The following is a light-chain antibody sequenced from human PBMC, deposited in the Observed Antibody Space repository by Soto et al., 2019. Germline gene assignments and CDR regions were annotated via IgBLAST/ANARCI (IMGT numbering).Light chain of an antibody. CDR2: DAS. CDR3: QQYNNWPSWT. CDR1: QTVSIY. J-gene: IGKJ1*01. Sequence: EILLTQSPDTLSVSPGDRAILSCRPSQTVSIYLAWYQQKPGQAPRLLIYDASTRATGIPARFSGSGSGTEFTLTISSLQAEDFAVYYCQQYNNWPSWTFGQGTKVDI. V-gene: IGKV3-15*01.